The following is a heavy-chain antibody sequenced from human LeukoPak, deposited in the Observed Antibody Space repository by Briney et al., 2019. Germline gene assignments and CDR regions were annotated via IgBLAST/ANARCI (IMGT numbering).Heavy chain of an antibody. CDR3: ARARYSYGSVYFDY. D-gene: IGHD5-18*01. Sequence: GGSLRLSCAASGFTFSSYDMHWVRQATGKGLEWVSAIGTAGDTYYPGSVKGRFTISRGNAKNSLYLQMNSLRAGDTAVYYCARARYSYGSVYFDYWGQGTLVTVSS. CDR2: IGTAGDT. CDR1: GFTFSSYD. J-gene: IGHJ4*02. V-gene: IGHV3-13*01.